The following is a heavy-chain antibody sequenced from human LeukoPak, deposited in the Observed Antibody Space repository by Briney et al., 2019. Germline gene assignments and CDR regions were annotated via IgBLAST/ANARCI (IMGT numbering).Heavy chain of an antibody. Sequence: GASVKVSCKASGYTFTSSYMHWVRQAPGQGLEWMGIINPGGGSTGYAQKFQGRVTMTRDTSTSTVYMELSSLRSEDTAVYYCARGQFQGMDVWGQGTTVTVSS. V-gene: IGHV1-46*01. CDR3: ARGQFQGMDV. J-gene: IGHJ6*02. D-gene: IGHD5-24*01. CDR2: INPGGGST. CDR1: GYTFTSSY.